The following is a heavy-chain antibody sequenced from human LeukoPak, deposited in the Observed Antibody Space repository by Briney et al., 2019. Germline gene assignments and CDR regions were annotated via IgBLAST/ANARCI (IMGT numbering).Heavy chain of an antibody. D-gene: IGHD2-2*01. CDR1: GGSFSGYY. V-gene: IGHV4-34*01. CDR2: INHSGST. Sequence: SETLSLTCVVYGGSFSGYYWSWIRQPPGKGLEWIGEINHSGSTNYNPSLESRVTISVDTSKNQFSLKLSSVTAADTAVYYCALSGCSSTSCFTFDPWGQGTLVTVSS. CDR3: ALSGCSSTSCFTFDP. J-gene: IGHJ5*02.